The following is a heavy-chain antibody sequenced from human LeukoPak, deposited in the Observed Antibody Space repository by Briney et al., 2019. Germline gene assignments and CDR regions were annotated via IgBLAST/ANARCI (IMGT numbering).Heavy chain of an antibody. D-gene: IGHD6-6*01. CDR1: GFTVSSNY. J-gene: IGHJ3*02. Sequence: GGSLRLSCAASGFTVSSNYMSWVRQAPGKGLEWVSVIYSGGSTYYVDSVKGRFTISRDNSKNTLYLQMNSLRAEDTAVYYCARDGRVAARFDAFDIWGQGTMVTVSS. CDR3: ARDGRVAARFDAFDI. V-gene: IGHV3-53*01. CDR2: IYSGGST.